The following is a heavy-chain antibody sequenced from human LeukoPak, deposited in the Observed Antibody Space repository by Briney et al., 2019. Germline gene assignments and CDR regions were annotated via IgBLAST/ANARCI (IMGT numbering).Heavy chain of an antibody. Sequence: ASVKVSCKASGYTFTSYYMHWVRQAPGQGLEWMGIINPSGGSTSYAQKFQGRVTMTRDTSTSTVYMELSSLRSEDKAVYYCARDPASVEMATTAIDYWGQGTLVTVSS. CDR2: INPSGGST. V-gene: IGHV1-46*01. CDR1: GYTFTSYY. D-gene: IGHD5-24*01. J-gene: IGHJ4*02. CDR3: ARDPASVEMATTAIDY.